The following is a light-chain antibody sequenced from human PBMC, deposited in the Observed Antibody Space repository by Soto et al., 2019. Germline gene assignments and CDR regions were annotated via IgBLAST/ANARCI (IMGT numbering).Light chain of an antibody. CDR1: QSVSSSY. J-gene: IGKJ1*01. V-gene: IGKV3-20*01. CDR3: QHYGSSRP. CDR2: GAS. Sequence: EIVLTQSPLSLHVTPGELASISCSSSQSVSSSYLAWYQQKPGQAPRLLIYGASSRATGIPERFRGSGSGTDFTLTISRLEPEDFAVYYCQHYGSSRPFGKGPKVDIK.